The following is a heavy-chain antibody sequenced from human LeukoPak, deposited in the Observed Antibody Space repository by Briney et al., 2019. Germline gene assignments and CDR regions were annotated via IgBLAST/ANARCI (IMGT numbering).Heavy chain of an antibody. CDR2: ISSTSNDI. V-gene: IGHV3-21*01. J-gene: IGHJ3*02. Sequence: GGSLRLSCAASGFTFSSYPMNWVRQAPGKGLEWVSSISSTSNDIYYAASVRDRFIITRDNAKNLLSLQMNSLRAEDTALFYCARGDTSLQRNDALDIWGQGTMVSVSS. CDR1: GFTFSSYP. D-gene: IGHD2/OR15-2a*01. CDR3: ARGDTSLQRNDALDI.